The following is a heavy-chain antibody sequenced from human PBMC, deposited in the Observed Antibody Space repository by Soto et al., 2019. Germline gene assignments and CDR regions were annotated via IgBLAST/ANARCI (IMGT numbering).Heavy chain of an antibody. CDR3: ARRNRRHFDY. CDR1: GVSISRGDYY. J-gene: IGHJ4*02. Sequence: SGTLSLTCTVSGVSISRGDYYWTWLRQSPGKGLEWIGRIINTGNTYYNPSLQSRVTMSLDTSNNQFSLNMISVTAADTAVYYCARRNRRHFDYWVQGTLVPVS. V-gene: IGHV4-30-4*01. CDR2: IINTGNT.